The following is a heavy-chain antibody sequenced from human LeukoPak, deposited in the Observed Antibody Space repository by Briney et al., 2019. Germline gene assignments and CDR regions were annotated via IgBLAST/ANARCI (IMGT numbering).Heavy chain of an antibody. Sequence: GGSLRLSCAASGFTFSSHSMNWVRQAPGKGLEWVSSISSSSNYIYYADSVKGRFTISRDNAKNSLYLQMNSLRAEDTAIYYCARDLDWGAFDAWGQGTLVIVSS. V-gene: IGHV3-21*01. CDR3: ARDLDWGAFDA. J-gene: IGHJ5*02. D-gene: IGHD3-9*01. CDR2: ISSSSNYI. CDR1: GFTFSSHS.